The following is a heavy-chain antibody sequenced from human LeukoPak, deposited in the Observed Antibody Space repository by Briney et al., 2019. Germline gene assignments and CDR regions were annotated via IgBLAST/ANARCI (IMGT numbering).Heavy chain of an antibody. Sequence: ASVKVSCKVSGYTLTELSMHWVRQAPGKGLEWMGGFDPEDGETIYAQKFQGRFTMTEDTSTDTAYMELSSLRSEDTAVYYCATLCVGELRTYVYDAFDIWGQGTMVTVSS. V-gene: IGHV1-24*01. J-gene: IGHJ3*02. CDR1: GYTLTELS. CDR2: FDPEDGET. CDR3: ATLCVGELRTYVYDAFDI. D-gene: IGHD1-26*01.